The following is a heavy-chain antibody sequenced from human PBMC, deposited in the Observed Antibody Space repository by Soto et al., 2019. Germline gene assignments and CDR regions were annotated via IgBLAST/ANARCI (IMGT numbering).Heavy chain of an antibody. CDR2: IIPIFGTA. V-gene: IGHV1-69*13. CDR1: GGSFSSYA. CDR3: ARVPGYCTNGVCYTFEWQVSV. D-gene: IGHD2-8*01. Sequence: SVKVSCKASGGSFSSYAISWVRQAPGQGLEWMGGIIPIFGTANYAQKFQGRVTITADESTSTAYMELSSLRSEDTAVYYCARVPGYCTNGVCYTFEWQVSVWGQGTTVTV. J-gene: IGHJ6*02.